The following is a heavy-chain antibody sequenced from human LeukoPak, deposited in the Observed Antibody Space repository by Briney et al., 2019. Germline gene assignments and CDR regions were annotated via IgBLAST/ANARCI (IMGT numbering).Heavy chain of an antibody. V-gene: IGHV1-46*01. CDR1: GYTFTSYY. CDR3: ARAIVVVPAAIYYFDY. J-gene: IGHJ4*02. D-gene: IGHD2-2*02. Sequence: ASVKVSCKESGYTFTSYYMHWVRQAPGQGLEGMGIINPSGGSTSYAQKFQGRVTMTRDMSTSTVYMELSSLRSEDTAVYYCARAIVVVPAAIYYFDYWGQGTLVTVSS. CDR2: INPSGGST.